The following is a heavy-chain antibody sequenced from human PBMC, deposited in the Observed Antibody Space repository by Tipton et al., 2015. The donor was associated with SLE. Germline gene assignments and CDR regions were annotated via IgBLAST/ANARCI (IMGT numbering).Heavy chain of an antibody. D-gene: IGHD7-27*01. Sequence: QSGPEVKKPGASVKVSCKASGYTFTSYGISWVRQDPGQELEWMGWISAYNGNTNYAQNLHGRVTTTTDTSTSTAYMQLQSLRSDDAAVYYCARDGGTGDSSDAFDIWGQGTMVTVSS. J-gene: IGHJ3*02. V-gene: IGHV1-18*01. CDR2: ISAYNGNT. CDR3: ARDGGTGDSSDAFDI. CDR1: GYTFTSYG.